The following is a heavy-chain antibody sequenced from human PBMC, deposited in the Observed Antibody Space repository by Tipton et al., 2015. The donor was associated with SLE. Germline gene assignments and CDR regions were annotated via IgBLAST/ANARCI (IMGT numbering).Heavy chain of an antibody. J-gene: IGHJ6*02. CDR3: ARGRMGGSADV. V-gene: IGHV4-59*12. CDR2: IYYSGGT. Sequence: TLSLTCTVSGGSISSYYWSWIRQPPGKGLEWIGYIYYSGGTNYNPSLKSRVTISVDTSKNQFSLKLSSVTAADTAVYYCARGRMGGSADVWGQGTTVTVSS. CDR1: GGSISSYY. D-gene: IGHD2-15*01.